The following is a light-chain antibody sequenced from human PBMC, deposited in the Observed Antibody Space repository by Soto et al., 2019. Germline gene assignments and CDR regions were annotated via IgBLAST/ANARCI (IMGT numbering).Light chain of an antibody. CDR2: AAS. Sequence: DIQMTQSPSSLSASVGDRVTITCRASQSISSYLNWYQQKPGKAPKLLIYAASSLQSGVPSRFSGSGSGTDFTLTISSLQSEDFAIYYCQQNYNSPLTFGQGTKVEIE. CDR3: QQNYNSPLT. J-gene: IGKJ1*01. CDR1: QSISSY. V-gene: IGKV1-39*01.